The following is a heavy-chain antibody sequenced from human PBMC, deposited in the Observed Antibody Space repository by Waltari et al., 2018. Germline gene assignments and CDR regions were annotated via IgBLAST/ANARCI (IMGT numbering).Heavy chain of an antibody. Sequence: QVQLVESGGGVVLPGRSLRLSWEDFEFTFSSYAMHWVRQAPGKGPEWVAVISYNARNIYYVDSVKGRFTISRDNSKKTLYLQMNSLRADDTAVYYCARDYCDRTNCHGMDVWGQGTTVTVSS. D-gene: IGHD3-22*01. CDR2: ISYNARNI. CDR3: ARDYCDRTNCHGMDV. J-gene: IGHJ6*02. CDR1: EFTFSSYA. V-gene: IGHV3-30*04.